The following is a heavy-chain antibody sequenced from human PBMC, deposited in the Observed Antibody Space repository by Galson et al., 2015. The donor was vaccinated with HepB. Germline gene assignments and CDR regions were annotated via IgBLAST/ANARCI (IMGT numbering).Heavy chain of an antibody. CDR2: IWYDGSNK. CDR1: GFTFSSYG. Sequence: LRLSCAASGFTFSSYGMHWVRQAPGKGLEWVAVIWYDGSNKYYADSVKGRFTISRDNSKNTLYLQMNSLRAEDTAVYYCAREAVAGPAYNWFDPWGQGTLVTVSS. D-gene: IGHD6-19*01. J-gene: IGHJ5*02. CDR3: AREAVAGPAYNWFDP. V-gene: IGHV3-33*08.